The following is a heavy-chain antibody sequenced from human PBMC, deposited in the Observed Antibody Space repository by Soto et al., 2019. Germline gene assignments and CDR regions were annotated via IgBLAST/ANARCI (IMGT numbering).Heavy chain of an antibody. Sequence: SETLSHTCAVSGGSISSGGYSWSWIRQPPGKGLEWIGYIYHSGSTYYNPSLKSRVTISVDRSKNQFSLKLSSVTAADTAVYYCARTQGTMVRGVTRHYYFDYWGQGTLVTVSS. CDR2: IYHSGST. CDR1: GGSISSGGYS. V-gene: IGHV4-30-2*01. D-gene: IGHD3-10*01. CDR3: ARTQGTMVRGVTRHYYFDY. J-gene: IGHJ4*02.